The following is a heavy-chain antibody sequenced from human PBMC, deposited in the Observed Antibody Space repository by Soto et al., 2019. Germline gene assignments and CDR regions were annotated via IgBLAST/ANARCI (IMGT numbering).Heavy chain of an antibody. V-gene: IGHV2-5*02. Sequence: QITLKESGPTLVKPTQTLTLTCTFSGFSLSTSGVGVGWIRQPPGKALEWLAPIYWDDDKRYSPSLKSRLTITKDTSKNQVVLTMTNMDPVDTATYYCAHDDSSGYYFDYWGQGTLVTVSS. CDR3: AHDDSSGYYFDY. CDR1: GFSLSTSGVG. J-gene: IGHJ4*02. D-gene: IGHD3-22*01. CDR2: IYWDDDK.